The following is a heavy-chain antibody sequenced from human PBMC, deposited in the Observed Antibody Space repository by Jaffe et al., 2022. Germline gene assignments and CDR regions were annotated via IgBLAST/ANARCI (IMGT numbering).Heavy chain of an antibody. CDR1: GYSFTSYW. CDR3: VRLRGYCSSTSCYFDY. V-gene: IGHV5-51*03. J-gene: IGHJ4*02. CDR2: IYPGDSDT. D-gene: IGHD2-2*01. Sequence: EVQLVQSGAEVKKPGESLKISCKGSGYSFTSYWIGWVRQMPGKGLEWMGIIYPGDSDTRYSPSFQGQVTISADKSISTAYLQWSSLKASDTAMYYCVRLRGYCSSTSCYFDYWGQGTLVTVSS.